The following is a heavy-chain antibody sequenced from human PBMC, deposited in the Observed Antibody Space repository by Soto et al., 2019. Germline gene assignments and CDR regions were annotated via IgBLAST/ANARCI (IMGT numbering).Heavy chain of an antibody. Sequence: ASVKVSCKASGYTFTGYYMHWVRQAPGQGLERMGWINPNSGGTNFAQKFQGWVTMTRDTSISTAYMELSRLRSDDTAVYYCARDGYGDYVLDAFDIWGQGTMVTVSS. V-gene: IGHV1-2*04. CDR2: INPNSGGT. CDR1: GYTFTGYY. J-gene: IGHJ3*02. D-gene: IGHD4-17*01. CDR3: ARDGYGDYVLDAFDI.